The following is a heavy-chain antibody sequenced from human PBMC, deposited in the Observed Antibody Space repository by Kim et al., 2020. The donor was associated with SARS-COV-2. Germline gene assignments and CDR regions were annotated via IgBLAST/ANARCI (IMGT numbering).Heavy chain of an antibody. D-gene: IGHD2-2*01. Sequence: SVKVSCKASGGTFSSYAISWVRQAPGQGLEWMGGIIPIFGTANYAQKFQGRVTITADESTSTAYMELSSLRSEDTDVYYCARGGRKYQLLDGMDVWGQGTTVTVSS. V-gene: IGHV1-69*13. J-gene: IGHJ6*02. CDR1: GGTFSSYA. CDR2: IIPIFGTA. CDR3: ARGGRKYQLLDGMDV.